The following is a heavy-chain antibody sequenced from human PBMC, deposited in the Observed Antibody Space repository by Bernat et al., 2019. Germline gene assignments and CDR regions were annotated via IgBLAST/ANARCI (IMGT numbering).Heavy chain of an antibody. D-gene: IGHD3-16*01. CDR1: GFSLSSYL. Sequence: EVKVVESGGGLVQPGGSLRPSCEASGFSLSSYLMHWVRQAPGERLLWVSRITSDGTNKIYADSVKGRFTISRDNAKNTLYLQMNSLRAEDTAVYYCSRAAFVFDDVCDIWGQGTKVTVSS. V-gene: IGHV3-74*01. CDR2: ITSDGTNK. J-gene: IGHJ3*02. CDR3: SRAAFVFDDVCDI.